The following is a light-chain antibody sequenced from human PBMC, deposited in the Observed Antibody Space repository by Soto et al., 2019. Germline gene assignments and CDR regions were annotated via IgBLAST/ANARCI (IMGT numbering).Light chain of an antibody. CDR1: SSDVGSYNL. CDR3: CAYAGSSFVV. Sequence: QSALTQPASVSGSPGQSITISCTGTSSDVGSYNLVSWYQQHPGKAPKLTIYEGSKRPSGVSNRFSGSKSGNTASLTISGLQAEDEADYYCCAYAGSSFVVFGGGTKLTVL. CDR2: EGS. V-gene: IGLV2-23*01. J-gene: IGLJ2*01.